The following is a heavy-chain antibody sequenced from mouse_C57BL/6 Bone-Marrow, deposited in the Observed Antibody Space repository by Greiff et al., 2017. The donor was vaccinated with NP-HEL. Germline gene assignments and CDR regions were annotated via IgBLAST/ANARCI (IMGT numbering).Heavy chain of an antibody. J-gene: IGHJ2*01. CDR2: INPGSGGT. D-gene: IGHD3-2*02. CDR1: GYAFTNYL. V-gene: IGHV1-54*01. Sequence: LEESGAELVRPGTSVKVSCKASGYAFTNYLIEWVKQRPGQGLEWIGVINPGSGGTNYNEKFKGKATLTADKSSSTAYMQLSSLTSEDSAVYFCARGGDSSGYPFAYWGQGTTLTVSS. CDR3: ARGGDSSGYPFAY.